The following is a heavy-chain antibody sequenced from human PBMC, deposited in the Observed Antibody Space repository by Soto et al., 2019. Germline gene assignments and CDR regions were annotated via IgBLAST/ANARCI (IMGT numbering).Heavy chain of an antibody. CDR1: GGSFSGYY. CDR3: ARAVGGYDFWSASYYYYYYMDV. CDR2: INHSGST. Sequence: QVQLQQWGAGLLKPSETLSLTCAVYGGSFSGYYWSWIRQPPGRGLEWIGEINHSGSTNYNPSLKGRVTMSVDTSKNQFSLKLSSVTAADTAVYFCARAVGGYDFWSASYYYYYYMDVWGKGTTVTVSS. J-gene: IGHJ6*03. D-gene: IGHD3-3*01. V-gene: IGHV4-34*01.